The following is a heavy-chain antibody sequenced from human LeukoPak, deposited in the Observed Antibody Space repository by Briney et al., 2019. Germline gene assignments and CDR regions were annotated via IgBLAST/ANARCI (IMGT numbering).Heavy chain of an antibody. D-gene: IGHD7-27*01. Sequence: RSETLSLTCTVSGGSVSSSNFYWGWIRQPPGKGLEWIGTIHYSGSTSYNPSLKSRITISLDTSKNQFSLKLSSVTAADTAVYYCARGFRGDNFDYWGQGTLVTVSS. CDR2: IHYSGST. CDR3: ARGFRGDNFDY. J-gene: IGHJ4*02. CDR1: GGSVSSSNFY. V-gene: IGHV4-39*07.